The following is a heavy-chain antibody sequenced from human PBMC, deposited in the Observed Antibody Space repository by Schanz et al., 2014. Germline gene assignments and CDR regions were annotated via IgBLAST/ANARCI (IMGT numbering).Heavy chain of an antibody. CDR2: ISRDGTTS. CDR3: ARENLNWEAFDI. J-gene: IGHJ3*02. V-gene: IGHV3-11*01. Sequence: QVQLVESGGGVVQPGGSLRLSCAASGFTFSYYNMNWIRQAPGKGLEWLSYISRDGTTSYYADSVKGRFTISRDNAKNSLYLEMTSLRGEDTAVYYCARENLNWEAFDIWGQGTVVTVSS. D-gene: IGHD7-27*01. CDR1: GFTFSYYN.